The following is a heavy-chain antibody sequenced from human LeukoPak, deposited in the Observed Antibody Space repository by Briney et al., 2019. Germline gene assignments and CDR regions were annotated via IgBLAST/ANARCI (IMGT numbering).Heavy chain of an antibody. J-gene: IGHJ4*02. D-gene: IGHD4-23*01. CDR2: IYYSGST. CDR3: VRRDYGGTGYFDY. CDR1: GGSISSYY. Sequence: PSETLSLTCTVSGGSISSYYWSWIRQPPGKGLEWIGYIYYSGSTNYNPSLKCRVTMSVDTSNNQFSLKLSSVTAADTAVYYCVRRDYGGTGYFDYWGQGPLVTVSS. V-gene: IGHV4-59*08.